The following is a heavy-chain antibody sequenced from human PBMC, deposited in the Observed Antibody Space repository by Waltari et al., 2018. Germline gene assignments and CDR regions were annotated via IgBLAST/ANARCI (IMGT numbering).Heavy chain of an antibody. CDR3: ARSGNYDILTGYSPDAFDV. D-gene: IGHD3-9*01. J-gene: IGHJ3*01. Sequence: QVQLQESGPGLVKPPETLSLTCSVSGDSISSSSFYWGWIRQPPGNGLEWIGTIDSSATIYYNPSLNRRVTISEDTSKNQVSLRLRSVTTADTAVYYCARSGNYDILTGYSPDAFDVWGQGTMVTVSS. V-gene: IGHV4-39*01. CDR1: GDSISSSSFY. CDR2: IDSSATI.